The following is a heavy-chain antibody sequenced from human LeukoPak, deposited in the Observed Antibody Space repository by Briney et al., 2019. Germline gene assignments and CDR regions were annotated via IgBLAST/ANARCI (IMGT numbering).Heavy chain of an antibody. V-gene: IGHV1-69*02. D-gene: IGHD5-18*01. J-gene: IGHJ4*02. Sequence: SVKVSCKASGGTFSSYTISWVRQAPGQGLEWMGRIIPILGIANYAQKFQGRVTITADKSTSTAYMELSSLRSEDTAVYYCASFAMVKDDYWGQGTLVTVSS. CDR3: ASFAMVKDDY. CDR1: GGTFSSYT. CDR2: IIPILGIA.